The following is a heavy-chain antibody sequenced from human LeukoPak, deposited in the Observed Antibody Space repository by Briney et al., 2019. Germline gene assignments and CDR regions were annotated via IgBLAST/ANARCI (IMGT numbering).Heavy chain of an antibody. Sequence: PGGSLGLSCAASGFTFDDYTMHWVRQAPGKGLEWVSLISWDGGSTYYADSVKGRFTISRDNSKNSLYLQMSSLRTEDTALYYCAKDYEIAAAGRQGFAFDIWGQGTMVTVSS. CDR3: AKDYEIAAAGRQGFAFDI. V-gene: IGHV3-43*01. CDR2: ISWDGGST. CDR1: GFTFDDYT. J-gene: IGHJ3*02. D-gene: IGHD6-13*01.